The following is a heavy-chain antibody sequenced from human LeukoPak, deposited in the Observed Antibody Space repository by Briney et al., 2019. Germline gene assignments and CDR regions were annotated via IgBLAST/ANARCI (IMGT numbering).Heavy chain of an antibody. Sequence: SETLSLTCTVSGGSISSYYWSWIRQPPGKGLEWIGYIYYSGITNYNPSLKSRVTISVDTSKNQFSLKLSSVTAADTAVYYCAITPTLYYYNMDVWGQGTTVTVSS. CDR3: AITPTLYYYNMDV. CDR2: IYYSGIT. V-gene: IGHV4-59*01. CDR1: GGSISSYY. J-gene: IGHJ6*03.